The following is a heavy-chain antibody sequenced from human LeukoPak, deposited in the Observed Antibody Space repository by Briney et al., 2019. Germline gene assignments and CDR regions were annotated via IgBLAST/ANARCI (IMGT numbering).Heavy chain of an antibody. CDR1: GFTFSNYG. J-gene: IGHJ5*02. CDR2: ISYDGSNK. D-gene: IGHD6-19*01. CDR3: AREWYSSGLTQFDP. V-gene: IGHV3-30*03. Sequence: GGSLRLSCAASGFTFSNYGMHWVRQAPGKGLEWVAVISYDGSNKYYADSVKGRFTISRDNSKNTLYLQMNSLRAEDTAVYYCAREWYSSGLTQFDPWGQGTLVTVSS.